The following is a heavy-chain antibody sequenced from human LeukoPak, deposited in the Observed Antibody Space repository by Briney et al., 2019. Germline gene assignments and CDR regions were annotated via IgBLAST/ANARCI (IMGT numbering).Heavy chain of an antibody. D-gene: IGHD3-9*01. V-gene: IGHV1-3*01. Sequence: ASVKVSCKASGYTFTSYAMHWVRQAPGQRLEWMGWINAGNGNTKYSQKFQGRVTITRDTSASTAYMELSSLRSEDTAVYYCARDQGYYDILTGYHPTYYFDYWGQGTLVTVSS. CDR1: GYTFTSYA. J-gene: IGHJ4*02. CDR3: ARDQGYYDILTGYHPTYYFDY. CDR2: INAGNGNT.